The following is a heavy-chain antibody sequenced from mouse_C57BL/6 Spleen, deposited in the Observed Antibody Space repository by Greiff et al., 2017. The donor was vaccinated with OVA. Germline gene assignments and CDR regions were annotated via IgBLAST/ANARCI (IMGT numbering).Heavy chain of an antibody. V-gene: IGHV5-16*01. J-gene: IGHJ1*03. D-gene: IGHD2-1*01. CDR1: GFTFSDYY. CDR3: ASYYGNGGYFDV. Sequence: EVLLVESEGGLVQPGSSMKLSCTASGFTFSDYYMAWVRQVPEQGLEWVANINYDGSSTYYLDSLKSRFIISRDNAKNILYLQMSSLTSEDTATYYCASYYGNGGYFDVWGTGTTVTVSS. CDR2: INYDGSST.